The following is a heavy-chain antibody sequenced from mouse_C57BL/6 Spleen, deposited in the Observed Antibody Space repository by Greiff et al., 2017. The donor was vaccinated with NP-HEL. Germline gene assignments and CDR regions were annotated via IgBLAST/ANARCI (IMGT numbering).Heavy chain of an antibody. CDR1: GFTFSSYA. V-gene: IGHV5-4*03. CDR3: ARGGLLWYFDV. J-gene: IGHJ1*03. D-gene: IGHD1-1*01. CDR2: ISDGGSYT. Sequence: DVMLVESGGGLVKPGGSLKLSCAASGFTFSSYAMSWVRQTPEKRLEWVATISDGGSYTYYPDNVKGRFTISRDNAKNNLYLQMSHLKSEDTAMYYCARGGLLWYFDVWGTGTTVTVSS.